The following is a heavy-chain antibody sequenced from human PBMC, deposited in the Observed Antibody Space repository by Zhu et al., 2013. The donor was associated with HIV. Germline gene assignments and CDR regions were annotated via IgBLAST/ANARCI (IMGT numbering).Heavy chain of an antibody. J-gene: IGHJ4*02. CDR2: IKTKNEGGTT. CDR3: TARKDDYGDFGFDY. Sequence: EVQLVESGGGLVKPGGSLRLSCAASEFIFNNAWMSWVRQAPGKGLEWVGRIKTKNEGGTTDYAAPVKGRFTISRDDSKNTLCLQMNSLKTEDTAVYYCTARKDDYGDFGFDYWGQGNPGSPSPQ. D-gene: IGHD4-17*01. V-gene: IGHV3-15*01. CDR1: EFIFNNAW.